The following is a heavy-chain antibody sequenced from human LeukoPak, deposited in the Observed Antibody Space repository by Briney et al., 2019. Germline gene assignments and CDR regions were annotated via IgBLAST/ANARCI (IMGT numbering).Heavy chain of an antibody. CDR3: AKPQRADSYGSGSPDY. V-gene: IGHV3-30*02. D-gene: IGHD3-10*01. CDR2: IRYDGSNK. Sequence: PGGSLRLSCAASGFTFSSYGMHWVRQAPGKGREWVAFIRYDGSNKYYADSVKGRFTISRDNSKNTLYLPMNSLSAEDTDVYYCAKPQRADSYGSGSPDYWGQGTLVTVSS. J-gene: IGHJ4*02. CDR1: GFTFSSYG.